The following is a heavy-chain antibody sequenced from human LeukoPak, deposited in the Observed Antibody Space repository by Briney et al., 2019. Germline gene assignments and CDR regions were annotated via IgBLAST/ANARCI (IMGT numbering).Heavy chain of an antibody. V-gene: IGHV6-1*01. CDR3: ARAGRGYFDY. Sequence: SQTLSLTCAISGGSVSSNSATWHWIRHSPSRGLEWLGRTYFRSKWIYDYEPSLKSRLTISPDTSNNQFALQLNSVTPEDTAVYFCARAGRGYFDYWGQGTLATVSS. J-gene: IGHJ4*02. CDR1: GGSVSSNSAT. CDR2: TYFRSKWIY. D-gene: IGHD3-22*01.